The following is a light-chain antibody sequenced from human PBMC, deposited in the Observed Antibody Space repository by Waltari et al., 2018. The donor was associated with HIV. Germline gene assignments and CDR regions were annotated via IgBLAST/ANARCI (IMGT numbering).Light chain of an antibody. CDR2: DDS. J-gene: IGLJ1*01. Sequence: SYVLTQPPSVSVAPGQTARITCGGNNIDRKSMHWYQQKPGQAPVPVVYDDSDRRSGIPERFSGSNSGNTATLTISRVEAGDEADYYCQVWDSSSAQLYVFGTGTKVTVL. CDR1: NIDRKS. CDR3: QVWDSSSAQLYV. V-gene: IGLV3-21*02.